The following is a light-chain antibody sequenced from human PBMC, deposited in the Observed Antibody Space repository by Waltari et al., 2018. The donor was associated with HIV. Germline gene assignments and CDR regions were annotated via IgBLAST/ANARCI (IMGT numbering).Light chain of an antibody. CDR2: GAS. Sequence: EIVMTQSPATLSVSPGERASLSCRASQSFSSNLAWYQQKPGQAPRLLIYGASTRATGIPARFSGSGSGTEFTLTINSLQSEDFAVYYCQQYNKWPPTFGQGTKVEIK. CDR1: QSFSSN. CDR3: QQYNKWPPT. V-gene: IGKV3-15*01. J-gene: IGKJ1*01.